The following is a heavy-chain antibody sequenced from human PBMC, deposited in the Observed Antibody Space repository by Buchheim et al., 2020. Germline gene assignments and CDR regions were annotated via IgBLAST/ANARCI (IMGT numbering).Heavy chain of an antibody. J-gene: IGHJ4*02. CDR2: IYSGGNT. CDR3: ARDGNGGSYSYYFDY. CDR1: GFTVSNNY. Sequence: EVQLVESGGGLVQPGGSLRLSCAASGFTVSNNYINWIRQAPGKGLEWVSVIYSGGNTYYADSVKGRFTISRDNSKNTLYLQMNSLRAEDTAVYYCARDGNGGSYSYYFDYWGQGTL. V-gene: IGHV3-66*01. D-gene: IGHD1-26*01.